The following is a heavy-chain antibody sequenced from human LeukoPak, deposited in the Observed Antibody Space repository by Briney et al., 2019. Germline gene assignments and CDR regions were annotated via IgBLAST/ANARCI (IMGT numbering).Heavy chain of an antibody. V-gene: IGHV3-21*01. CDR2: ISSSSSYI. Sequence: GGSLRLSCAASGFTFSSYSMNWVRQAPGKGLEWVSSISSSSSYIYYADSVKGRFTISRDNSKNTLYLQMNSLRAEDTAVYYCARDDDYYGSGSYFGAFDIWGQGTMVTVSS. CDR3: ARDDDYYGSGSYFGAFDI. D-gene: IGHD3-10*01. CDR1: GFTFSSYS. J-gene: IGHJ3*02.